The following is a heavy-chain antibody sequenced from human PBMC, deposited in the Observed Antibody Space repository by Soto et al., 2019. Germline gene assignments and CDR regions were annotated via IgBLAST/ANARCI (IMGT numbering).Heavy chain of an antibody. D-gene: IGHD1-1*01. CDR3: ARRNDPYYFDY. CDR1: GFSLITVGVG. J-gene: IGHJ4*02. V-gene: IGHV2-5*01. CDR2: IYWSDDK. Sequence: QITLKESGPTLVKPTQTLTLTCTFSGFSLITVGVGVGWIRQPPGKALEWLALIYWSDDKFYSPSLKSRLTIIKDTSKNQVVLTMTNMDPVDTATYYCARRNDPYYFDYWGQGTLVTVSS.